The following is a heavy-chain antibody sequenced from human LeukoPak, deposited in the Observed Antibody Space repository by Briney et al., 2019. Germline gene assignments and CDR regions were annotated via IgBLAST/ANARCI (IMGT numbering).Heavy chain of an antibody. CDR1: GYSISSADY. CDR2: IYHSGTV. J-gene: IGHJ2*01. D-gene: IGHD3-22*01. V-gene: IGHV4-38-2*02. Sequence: SETLSLTCTVSGYSISSADYWGWIRQPPGKGLEWIGCIYHSGTVYYNPSLKSRVTISVDTSKNQFSLKLSSVTAADTAVYYCARGYDGSGYYYRNWYFDLWGRGTLVTVSS. CDR3: ARGYDGSGYYYRNWYFDL.